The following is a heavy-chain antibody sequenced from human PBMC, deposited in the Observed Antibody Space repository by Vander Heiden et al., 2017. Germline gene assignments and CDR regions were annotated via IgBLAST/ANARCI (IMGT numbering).Heavy chain of an antibody. Sequence: QVTLKESGPALVKPTQTLTLTCTFSGFSLSTSGMRVSWIRQPPGKALEWLARIDWDDDKFCSTSLKTRLTISKDTSKNQVVLTMTNMDPVDTATYYCARSPYYGSGNQLDYWGQGTLVTVSS. CDR3: ARSPYYGSGNQLDY. CDR2: IDWDDDK. V-gene: IGHV2-70*04. CDR1: GFSLSTSGMR. J-gene: IGHJ4*02. D-gene: IGHD3-10*01.